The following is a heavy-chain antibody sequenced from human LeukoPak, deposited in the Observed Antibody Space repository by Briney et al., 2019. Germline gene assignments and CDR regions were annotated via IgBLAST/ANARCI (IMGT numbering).Heavy chain of an antibody. CDR3: ARRSDTAVVDRGYYYYYGMDV. CDR2: IYYSGST. J-gene: IGHJ6*02. CDR1: GGSISSYY. V-gene: IGHV4-59*08. Sequence: SETLSLACTVSGGSISSYYWSWIRQPPGKGLEWIGYIYYSGSTNYNPSLKSRVTISVDTSKNQFSLKLSSVTAADTAVYYCARRSDTAVVDRGYYYYYGMDVWGQGTTVTVSS. D-gene: IGHD5-18*01.